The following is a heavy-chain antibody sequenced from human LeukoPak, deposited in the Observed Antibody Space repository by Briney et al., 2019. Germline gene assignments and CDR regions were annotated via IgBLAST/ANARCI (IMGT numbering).Heavy chain of an antibody. CDR3: ARGDYDFWSGYPNWFDT. CDR1: GGSFSGHY. V-gene: IGHV4-34*01. D-gene: IGHD3-3*01. J-gene: IGHJ5*02. Sequence: NTSETLSLTCAVYGGSFSGHYWSSIRQPPGKGLEWIREINHSGSPNNNPPLKSRVTISLDTSKNQFSLKLSSVTAADTAVYYCARGDYDFWSGYPNWFDTWGQGTLVTVSS. CDR2: INHSGSP.